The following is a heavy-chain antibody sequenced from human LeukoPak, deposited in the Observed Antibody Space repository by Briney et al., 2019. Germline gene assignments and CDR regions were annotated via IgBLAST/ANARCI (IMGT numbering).Heavy chain of an antibody. V-gene: IGHV4-34*01. CDR1: GGSFSGYY. J-gene: IGHJ3*02. CDR3: ARRYSYGYSAFDI. CDR2: INHSGST. D-gene: IGHD5-18*01. Sequence: SETLSLTCAVYGGSFSGYYWNWIRQPPGKGLEWIGEINHSGSTNYSPSLKSRVTISLDTPKNQFSLKLSSVTAADTAVYYCARRYSYGYSAFDIWGQGTMVTVSS.